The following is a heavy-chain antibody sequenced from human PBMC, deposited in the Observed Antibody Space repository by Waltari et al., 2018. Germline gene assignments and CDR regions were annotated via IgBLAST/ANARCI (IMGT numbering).Heavy chain of an antibody. V-gene: IGHV1-2*02. Sequence: QVQLVQSGAEVKKPGASVKVSCKASGYTFTGYYMHWVRQAPGQGLEWMGWINPNSGGTNYAQKFQGRVTMTRDTSISTAYMELSRLRSDDTAVYYCARVLGVRGSYRAEYFQHWGQGTLVTVSS. CDR3: ARVLGVRGSYRAEYFQH. D-gene: IGHD1-26*01. CDR2: INPNSGGT. J-gene: IGHJ1*01. CDR1: GYTFTGYY.